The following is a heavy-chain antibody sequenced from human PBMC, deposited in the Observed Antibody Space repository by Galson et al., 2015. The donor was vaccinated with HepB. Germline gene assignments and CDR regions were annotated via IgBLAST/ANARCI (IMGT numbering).Heavy chain of an antibody. V-gene: IGHV1-46*01. Sequence: SVKVSCKVSGYTFTSYYMHWVRQAPGQGLEWMGIINPSGGSTSYAQKFQGRVTMTRDTSTSTVYMELSSLRSEDTAVYYCARDGRCTSGVCYSAYYYYGMDVWGQGTTVTVSS. CDR2: INPSGGST. CDR1: GYTFTSYY. D-gene: IGHD2-8*01. CDR3: ARDGRCTSGVCYSAYYYYGMDV. J-gene: IGHJ6*02.